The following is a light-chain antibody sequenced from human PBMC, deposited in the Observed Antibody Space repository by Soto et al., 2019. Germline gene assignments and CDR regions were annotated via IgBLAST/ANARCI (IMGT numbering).Light chain of an antibody. V-gene: IGKV1-5*03. CDR3: QQDNIYSGT. CDR2: KAS. J-gene: IGKJ1*01. Sequence: AHSPPPLSGSVGALVTITCGASQTISSWLAWYHQKPGKAPKLLIYKASTLKSGVPSRFSGSGSGTEFTLTISILQADDFTTYYCQQDNIYSGTFGQGAKVDIK. CDR1: QTISSW.